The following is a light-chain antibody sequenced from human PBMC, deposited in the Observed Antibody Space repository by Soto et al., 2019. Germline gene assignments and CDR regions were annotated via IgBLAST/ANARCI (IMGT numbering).Light chain of an antibody. CDR2: AAS. J-gene: IGKJ1*01. CDR3: PQTNSFPWT. V-gene: IGKV1-12*01. CDR1: QSISSW. Sequence: DVQVTQSPSSLSASVGDTVTITCRASQSISSWLAWYQQKPGKDPKILIYAASSLQSGVPSRFSVSGSGADFNLTISSLQTEDFATYYCPQTNSFPWTFGQGTKGDI.